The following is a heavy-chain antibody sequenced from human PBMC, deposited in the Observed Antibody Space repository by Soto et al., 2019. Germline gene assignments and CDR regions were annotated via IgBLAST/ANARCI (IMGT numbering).Heavy chain of an antibody. D-gene: IGHD6-25*01. Sequence: GGSLRLSCAASGFTFSSYAMSWVRQAPGKGLEWVSAISGSGGSTYYADSVKGRFTISRDNSKNTLYLQMNSLRAEDTAVYYCAKYEGLEQRWNYYYGMDVWGKGTMVTVSS. J-gene: IGHJ6*04. CDR2: ISGSGGST. CDR3: AKYEGLEQRWNYYYGMDV. CDR1: GFTFSSYA. V-gene: IGHV3-23*01.